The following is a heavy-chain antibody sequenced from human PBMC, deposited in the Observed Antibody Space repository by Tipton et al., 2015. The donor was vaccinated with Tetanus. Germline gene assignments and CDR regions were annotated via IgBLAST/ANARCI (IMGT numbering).Heavy chain of an antibody. V-gene: IGHV3-7*01. CDR1: GFTFSSYT. Sequence: SLRLSCAASGFTFSSYTMCWVRQAPGKGLEWVANIKPDGSDKYYSDSVKGRLTISRDNAKNSVSLQMSGLRAEDTATYYCFGGDYLGWGQGTLVIVSS. CDR2: IKPDGSDK. J-gene: IGHJ4*02. CDR3: FGGDYLG. D-gene: IGHD4/OR15-4a*01.